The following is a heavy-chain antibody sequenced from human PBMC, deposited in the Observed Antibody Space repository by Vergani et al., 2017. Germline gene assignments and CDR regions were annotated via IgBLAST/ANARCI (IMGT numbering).Heavy chain of an antibody. CDR1: GCSISSYY. J-gene: IGHJ4*02. Sequence: QVQLQESGPGLVKPSETLSLTCTVSGCSISSYYWSWIRQPPGKGLEWIGYIYYSGSTNYNPSLKSRVTISVDTSKNQFSLNLSSVTAADTAVYYCARGRGYSSGWYVYWGQGTLVTVSS. D-gene: IGHD6-19*01. V-gene: IGHV4-59*01. CDR3: ARGRGYSSGWYVY. CDR2: IYYSGST.